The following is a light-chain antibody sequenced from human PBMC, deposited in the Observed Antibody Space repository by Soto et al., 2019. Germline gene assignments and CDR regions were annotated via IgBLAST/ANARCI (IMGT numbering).Light chain of an antibody. CDR2: GAS. V-gene: IGKV3-20*01. Sequence: EIVLTQSPGNLSLSPGERATLSCRASQSVSSIYLAWYQHKPGQAPRLLIYGASSRATGIPDRFSGSGSGTDFTLTISRLEPEDFAVYYCQQYGSSSWTFGRVTTVEIK. J-gene: IGKJ1*01. CDR3: QQYGSSSWT. CDR1: QSVSSIY.